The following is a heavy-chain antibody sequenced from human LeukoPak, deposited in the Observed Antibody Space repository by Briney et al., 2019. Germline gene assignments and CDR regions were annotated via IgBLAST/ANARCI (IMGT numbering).Heavy chain of an antibody. CDR3: ARDLTLGDFDAFDI. Sequence: SQTLSLTCTVSGGSISSGDYYWSWIRQPPGKGLEWIGYIYYSGSTYYNPSLKSRVTISVDTSKNQFSLKLSSVTAADTAAYYCARDLTLGDFDAFDIWGQGTMVTVSS. D-gene: IGHD2-21*01. J-gene: IGHJ3*02. V-gene: IGHV4-30-4*08. CDR2: IYYSGST. CDR1: GGSISSGDYY.